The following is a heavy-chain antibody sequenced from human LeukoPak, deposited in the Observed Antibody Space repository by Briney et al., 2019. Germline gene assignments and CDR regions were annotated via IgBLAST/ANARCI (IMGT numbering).Heavy chain of an antibody. CDR3: ARDDGYSYGYVFDY. V-gene: IGHV4-59*01. Sequence: SETLSLTCTVSGGSISSYYWSWIRQPPGKGLEWIGYIYYSGSTNYNPSLKSRVTISVDTSKNQISLKLSSVTAADTAVYYCARDDGYSYGYVFDYWGQGTLVTVSS. D-gene: IGHD5-18*01. CDR1: GGSISSYY. CDR2: IYYSGST. J-gene: IGHJ4*02.